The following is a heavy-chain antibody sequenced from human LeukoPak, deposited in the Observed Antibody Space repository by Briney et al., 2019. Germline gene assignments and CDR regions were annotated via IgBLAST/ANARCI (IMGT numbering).Heavy chain of an antibody. CDR1: GFTFSSYS. Sequence: PGGSLRLSCAASGFTFSSYSMNWVRQAPGKGLEWVSSISSSSSYIYYADSVKGRFTISRDNAKNSLYLQMNSLRAEDTAVYYCASCWFPGTPGAFDIWGQGTMVTVSS. CDR2: ISSSSSYI. V-gene: IGHV3-21*01. CDR3: ASCWFPGTPGAFDI. J-gene: IGHJ3*02. D-gene: IGHD1-1*01.